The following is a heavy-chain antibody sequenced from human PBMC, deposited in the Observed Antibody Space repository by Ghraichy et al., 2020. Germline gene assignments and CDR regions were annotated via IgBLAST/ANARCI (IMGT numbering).Heavy chain of an antibody. CDR1: GFTFSSYS. J-gene: IGHJ3*02. CDR2: ISSSSSYI. V-gene: IGHV3-21*01. D-gene: IGHD6-19*01. Sequence: GGSLRLSCAASGFTFSSYSMNWVRQAPGKGLEWVSSISSSSSYIYYADSVKGRFTISRDNAKNSLYLQMNSLRAEDTAVYYCARPIAVAGNRPYHDAFDIWGQGTMVTVYS. CDR3: ARPIAVAGNRPYHDAFDI.